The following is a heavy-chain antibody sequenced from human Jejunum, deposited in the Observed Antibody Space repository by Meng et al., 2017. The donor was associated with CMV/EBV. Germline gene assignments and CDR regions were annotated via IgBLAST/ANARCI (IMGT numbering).Heavy chain of an antibody. CDR3: AHRRVLQTEPYSWNYGEFDY. V-gene: IGHV2-5*02. CDR1: AFSPSTTRVG. J-gene: IGHJ4*02. D-gene: IGHD1-7*01. Sequence: QITLKESGPTLVRPAQTLTLTCSFSAFSPSTTRVGVGWIRQPPGKALEWLALIYWDNDKRYSPSLRSRLTITKDTSNNQVVLTMTNVDPVDTATYYCAHRRVLQTEPYSWNYGEFDYWGQGALVTVSS. CDR2: IYWDNDK.